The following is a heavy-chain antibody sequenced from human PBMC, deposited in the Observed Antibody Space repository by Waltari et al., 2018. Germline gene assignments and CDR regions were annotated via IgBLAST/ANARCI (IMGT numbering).Heavy chain of an antibody. Sequence: EEQLLESGGGLVQRGGSLKLSGAASGIIFSCFRVPRVAQDPGGGTGGGLLGVARISTDETTTTYADSVKGRFTISRDNAKDTLYLQMNSLTAEDTAVYFCARTAFFRSSGYYFRSWGQGTLVSVSS. CDR3: ARTAFFRSSGYYFRS. D-gene: IGHD3-22*01. CDR1: GIIFSCFR. CDR2: ISTDETTT. V-gene: IGHV3-74*01. J-gene: IGHJ4*02.